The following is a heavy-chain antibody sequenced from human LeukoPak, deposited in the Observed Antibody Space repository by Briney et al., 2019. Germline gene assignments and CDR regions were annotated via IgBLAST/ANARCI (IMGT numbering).Heavy chain of an antibody. Sequence: GASVKVSCKASGYTFTGYYMHWVRQAPGQGLEWMGWINPNSGGTNYAQKFQGRVTMTRDTSISTAYMELSRLRSDDTAVYYCARVYSHYYDSSDYWGQGTLVTVSS. D-gene: IGHD3-22*01. CDR1: GYTFTGYY. CDR3: ARVYSHYYDSSDY. V-gene: IGHV1-2*02. J-gene: IGHJ4*02. CDR2: INPNSGGT.